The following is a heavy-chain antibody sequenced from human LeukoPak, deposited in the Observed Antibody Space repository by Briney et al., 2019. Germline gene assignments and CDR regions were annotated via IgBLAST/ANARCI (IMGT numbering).Heavy chain of an antibody. J-gene: IGHJ5*02. CDR1: GYTFTSYD. D-gene: IGHD3-3*01. CDR2: MNPNSGNT. CDR3: GREPSRFYVFGSGYFTGGNWFDP. Sequence: ASVKVSCKASGYTFTSYDINWVRQATGQGLEWMGWMNPNSGNTGYAQKFQGRVTMTRNTSIGTAYMELSSLRSEDTAVYYCGREPSRFYVFGSGYFTGGNWFDPWGKGTLATVSS. V-gene: IGHV1-8*01.